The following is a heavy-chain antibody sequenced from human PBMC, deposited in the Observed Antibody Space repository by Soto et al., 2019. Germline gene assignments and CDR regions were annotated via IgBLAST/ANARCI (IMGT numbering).Heavy chain of an antibody. CDR3: ARANVGPPGGGSWIMPFDF. D-gene: IGHD2-15*01. V-gene: IGHV4-59*12. Sequence: ASETLSLTCTVSSGSISTYYWSWIRQPPGKGLEWIGYIHYTGNTNSNPSLKGRVTLSIDPSWNQFSLKLRSVSAADTAVYYCARANVGPPGGGSWIMPFDFWGQGTLVTVSS. CDR1: SGSISTYY. J-gene: IGHJ4*02. CDR2: IHYTGNT.